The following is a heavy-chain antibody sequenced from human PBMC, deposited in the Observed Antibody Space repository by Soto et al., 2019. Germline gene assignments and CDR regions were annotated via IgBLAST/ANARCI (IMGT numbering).Heavy chain of an antibody. J-gene: IGHJ5*02. Sequence: GSLRLSCAAPGFTFSNYAMSWVRQAPGRGVGWVSGISGSGGRTYYADSVEGRLTISRDNSKNSLYLQMNSLRGEDTAVHYCAKDGIAVAGDVWFDPWGQGTPVTVSS. V-gene: IGHV3-23*01. CDR2: ISGSGGRT. D-gene: IGHD6-19*01. CDR1: GFTFSNYA. CDR3: AKDGIAVAGDVWFDP.